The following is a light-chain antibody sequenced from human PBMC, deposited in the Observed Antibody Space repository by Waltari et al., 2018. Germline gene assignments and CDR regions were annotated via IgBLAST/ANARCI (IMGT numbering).Light chain of an antibody. CDR1: SRDRRGYEY. V-gene: IGLV2-14*03. CDR2: EFN. CDR3: SSFTSSTTGI. Sequence: SALTPPDPVSGSPGQSITLSFSGISRDRRGYEYVSWYQQHPGKAPKVIIYEFNNRPSGVSNRFSGSKSGSSASLTISGLQAEDEADYYCSSFTSSTTGIFGGGTKVTVL. J-gene: IGLJ2*01.